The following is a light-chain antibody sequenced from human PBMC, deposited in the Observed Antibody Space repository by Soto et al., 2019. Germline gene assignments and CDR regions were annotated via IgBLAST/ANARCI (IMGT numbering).Light chain of an antibody. V-gene: IGKV1-27*01. Sequence: DIPMTQSPSSLSASVGDRVTITCRASQGISTYLAWYQQKPGKVPKLLIYAASTLQSGVPSRFSGSGSGTDFTLTISSLQPEDVATYYCQKYNRVPLTFGGGTKVEIK. J-gene: IGKJ4*01. CDR1: QGISTY. CDR3: QKYNRVPLT. CDR2: AAS.